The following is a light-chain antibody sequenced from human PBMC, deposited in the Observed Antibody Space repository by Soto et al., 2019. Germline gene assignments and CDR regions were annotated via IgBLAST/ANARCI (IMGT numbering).Light chain of an antibody. Sequence: EIVMTQSPATLSVSPGERATLSCRASQSVSSNLAWYQQKLGQAPRLLIYGASTRATGIPARFSGSGSGTEFNLNISSLQSEDFAVYYCQQYSTWPRTFGQGTKVDIK. V-gene: IGKV3-15*01. J-gene: IGKJ1*01. CDR2: GAS. CDR1: QSVSSN. CDR3: QQYSTWPRT.